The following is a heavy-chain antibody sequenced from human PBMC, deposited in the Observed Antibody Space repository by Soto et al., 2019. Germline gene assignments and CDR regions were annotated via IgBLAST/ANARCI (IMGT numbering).Heavy chain of an antibody. CDR3: ARVVDPRVVYFDY. J-gene: IGHJ4*02. D-gene: IGHD2-21*01. Sequence: SETLSLTCTVSGGSISSGGYYWSWIRQHPGKGLEWIGYIYYSGSTYYNPSLKSRVTISVDTSKNQFSLKLSSVTAADAAVYYCARVVDPRVVYFDYWGQGTLVTVSS. CDR1: GGSISSGGYY. CDR2: IYYSGST. V-gene: IGHV4-31*03.